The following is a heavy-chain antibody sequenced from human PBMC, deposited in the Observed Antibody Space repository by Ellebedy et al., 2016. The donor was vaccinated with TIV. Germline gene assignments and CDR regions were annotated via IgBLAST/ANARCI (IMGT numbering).Heavy chain of an antibody. J-gene: IGHJ4*02. V-gene: IGHV3-33*01. Sequence: GESLKISCAASGFTFSSYGMHWVRQAPGKGLEWVAVIWYDGSQKYYADSVKGRFTISRDNSRNALYLQMNSLRAEDTAVYYCATTNGYGTGWYGRNEYWGQGALITVSS. D-gene: IGHD6-19*01. CDR3: ATTNGYGTGWYGRNEY. CDR2: IWYDGSQK. CDR1: GFTFSSYG.